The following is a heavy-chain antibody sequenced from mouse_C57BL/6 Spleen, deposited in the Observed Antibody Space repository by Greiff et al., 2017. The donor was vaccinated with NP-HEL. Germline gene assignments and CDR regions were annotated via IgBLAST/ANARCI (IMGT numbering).Heavy chain of an antibody. D-gene: IGHD2-2*01. J-gene: IGHJ1*03. V-gene: IGHV1-80*01. CDR1: GYAFSSYW. Sequence: QVQLKQSGAELVKPGASVKISCKASGYAFSSYWMNWVKQRPGKGLEWIGQIYPGDGDTNYNGKFKGKATLTADKSSSTAYMQLSSLTSEDSAVYFCANDGYDMYFDVWGTGTTVTVSS. CDR2: IYPGDGDT. CDR3: ANDGYDMYFDV.